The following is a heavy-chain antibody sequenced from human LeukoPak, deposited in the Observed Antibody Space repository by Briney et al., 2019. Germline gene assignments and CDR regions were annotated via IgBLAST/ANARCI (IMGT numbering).Heavy chain of an antibody. CDR3: TKGPTRGY. J-gene: IGHJ4*02. D-gene: IGHD1-26*01. CDR2: ISGSGSSDT. CDR1: GFTVSSNF. V-gene: IGHV3-23*01. Sequence: PGGSLRLSCAASGFTVSSNFMSWVRQAPGKGQEWVSVISGSGSSDTYYADSVRGRFTISRDNSKNTLYLQMNSLRAEDTAIYYCTKGPTRGYWGQGTLVTVSS.